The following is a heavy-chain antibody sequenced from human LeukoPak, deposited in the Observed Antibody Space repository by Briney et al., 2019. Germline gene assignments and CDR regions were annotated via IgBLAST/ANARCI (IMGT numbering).Heavy chain of an antibody. J-gene: IGHJ5*02. V-gene: IGHV3-15*01. CDR1: GLSFSSAW. Sequence: GGSLRLSCAGSGLSFSSAWMTWVRQAPGKGLEWVGRIRANAEGGTADYAAPVKGRFTISRDDSENTLYLQMSSLKIEDTATYYCTTDRKELENHWGQGTLVTASS. CDR3: TTDRKELENH. D-gene: IGHD1-7*01. CDR2: IRANAEGGTA.